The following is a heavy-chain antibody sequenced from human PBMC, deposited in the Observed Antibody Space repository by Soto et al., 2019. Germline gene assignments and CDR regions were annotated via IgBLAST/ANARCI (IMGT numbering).Heavy chain of an antibody. CDR2: IYYSGGT. CDR1: GGSISGYY. D-gene: IGHD5-18*01. CDR3: ARHLYLGGDSYGYIL. V-gene: IGHV4-59*08. J-gene: IGHJ4*02. Sequence: QVQLQESGPGLVKPWETLSLTCTVSGGSISGYYWSWIRQPPGKGLEWIGYIYYSGGTNYNPSLMSRVTIPVDSSKNQVSLKRSSVTAADTAVYYCARHLYLGGDSYGYILWGQGTLVTVSS.